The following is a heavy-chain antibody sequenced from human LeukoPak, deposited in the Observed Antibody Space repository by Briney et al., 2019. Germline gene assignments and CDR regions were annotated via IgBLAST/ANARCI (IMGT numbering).Heavy chain of an antibody. CDR1: GGSISSGGYY. CDR3: ARFPCSGNSCYSGIRAFDI. CDR2: INHSETT. J-gene: IGHJ3*02. D-gene: IGHD2-15*01. Sequence: PSQTLSLTCTVSGGSISSGGYYWNWIRQSPGKGLEWIGEINHSETTNYNPSLKSRVTISVDTSKNQFSLKLRSVTAADTAVYYCARFPCSGNSCYSGIRAFDIWGQGTMVTVSS. V-gene: IGHV4-30-2*06.